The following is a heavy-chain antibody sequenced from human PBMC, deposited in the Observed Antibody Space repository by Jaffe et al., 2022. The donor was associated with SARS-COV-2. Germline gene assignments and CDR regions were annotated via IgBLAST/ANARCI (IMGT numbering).Heavy chain of an antibody. CDR1: GFSFDTYA. Sequence: EVQLLESGGDLVQPGGSLRLSCAASGFSFDTYAMTWVRQAPGKGLEWVSGVSAGGDSTCHADSVEGRFTISRDNSRNILYLHMNSLGAEDTAVYYCAKTLYSGTYGTGDTYYHYGLDVWGQGTTVTVSS. CDR3: AKTLYSGTYGTGDTYYHYGLDV. V-gene: IGHV3-23*01. J-gene: IGHJ6*02. D-gene: IGHD1-26*01. CDR2: VSAGGDST.